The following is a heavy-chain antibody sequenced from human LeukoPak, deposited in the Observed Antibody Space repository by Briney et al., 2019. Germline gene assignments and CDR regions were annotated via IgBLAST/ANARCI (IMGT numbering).Heavy chain of an antibody. V-gene: IGHV4-61*02. Sequence: PSETLSLTCTVSGGSISSGSYYWSWIRQPAGKGLEWIGRIYTSGSTNYNPSLKSRVTISVDTSKNQFSLKLSSVTAADTAVYYCARDLVVPAAIPTKRWFDPWGQGTLVTVSS. D-gene: IGHD2-2*02. CDR3: ARDLVVPAAIPTKRWFDP. CDR2: IYTSGST. CDR1: GGSISSGSYY. J-gene: IGHJ5*02.